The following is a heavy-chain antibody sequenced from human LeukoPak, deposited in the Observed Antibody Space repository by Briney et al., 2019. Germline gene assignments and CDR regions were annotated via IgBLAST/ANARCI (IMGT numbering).Heavy chain of an antibody. V-gene: IGHV3-21*01. CDR1: GFTFSSYS. Sequence: SGGSLRLSCAASGFTFSSYSMNWVRQAPGKGLEWVSSISSSSSYIYYADSVKGRFTISRDNAKNSLYLQMNSLRAEYTAVYYCARHRARHSSSWYPYYYYYYYMDVWGKGTTVTISS. J-gene: IGHJ6*03. D-gene: IGHD6-13*01. CDR2: ISSSSSYI. CDR3: ARHRARHSSSWYPYYYYYYYMDV.